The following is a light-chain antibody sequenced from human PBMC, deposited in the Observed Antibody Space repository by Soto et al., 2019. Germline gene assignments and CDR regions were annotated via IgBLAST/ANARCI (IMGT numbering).Light chain of an antibody. CDR1: QDISNY. CDR2: DAS. V-gene: IGKV1-33*01. Sequence: DIQMTQSPSSLPAAVGDRGTITCQASQDISNYLNWYQQKPGKAPKLLLYDASNLETGVPSSFSGSGSGTDFTFTISSLQPEDISTYYCHQYDNLPPTFGQGTKLEIK. CDR3: HQYDNLPPT. J-gene: IGKJ2*01.